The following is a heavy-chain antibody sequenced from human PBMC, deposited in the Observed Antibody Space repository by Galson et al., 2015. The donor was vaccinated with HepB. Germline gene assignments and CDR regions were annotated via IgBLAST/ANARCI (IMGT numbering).Heavy chain of an antibody. J-gene: IGHJ4*02. CDR3: ATGRDFRSGYYKPVDY. CDR2: ISYDGSNK. CDR1: GFTFSSYG. V-gene: IGHV3-30*03. Sequence: SLRLSCAASGFTFSSYGMHWVRQAPGKGLEWVAVISYDGSNKYYADSVKGRFTISRDNSKNTLYLQMNSLRAEDTAVYYCATGRDFRSGYYKPVDYWGQGTLVTVSS. D-gene: IGHD3-3*01.